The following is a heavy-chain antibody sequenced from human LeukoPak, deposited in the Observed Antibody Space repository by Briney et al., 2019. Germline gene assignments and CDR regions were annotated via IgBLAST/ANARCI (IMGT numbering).Heavy chain of an antibody. CDR2: IYYSGST. V-gene: IGHV4-39*07. J-gene: IGHJ3*02. CDR3: ARVCGYQPVDAFDI. CDR1: GGSISSSSYY. D-gene: IGHD5-18*01. Sequence: PSETLSLTCTVSGGSISSSSYYWGWIRQPPGKGLEWIGSIYYSGSTYYNPSLKSRVTMSVDTSKNQFSLKLSSVTAADTAVYYCARVCGYQPVDAFDIWGQGTMVTVSS.